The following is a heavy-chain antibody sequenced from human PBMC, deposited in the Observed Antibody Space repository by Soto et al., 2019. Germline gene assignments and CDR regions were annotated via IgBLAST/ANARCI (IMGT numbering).Heavy chain of an antibody. CDR2: VNWNAVTT. V-gene: IGHV3-43*01. CDR3: EKDIGSPGFSGHGVDD. J-gene: IGHJ6*02. CDR1: GFSFEDYT. D-gene: IGHD2-8*01. Sequence: PVESRRLACAASGFSFEDYTMHWVRQAPGKGVEWVSTVNWNAVTTYYADSVRGRFTISRDNSRNSLFLQMNSVRIEDTALYYCEKDIGSPGFSGHGVDDWGQGTTVTVS.